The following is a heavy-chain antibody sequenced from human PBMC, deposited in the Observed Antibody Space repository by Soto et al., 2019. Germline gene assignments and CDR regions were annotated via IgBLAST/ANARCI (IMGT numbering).Heavy chain of an antibody. CDR2: ISGSGGST. J-gene: IGHJ1*01. D-gene: IGHD2-21*02. CDR3: AKGGSIVVVTATRAEYFQH. CDR1: GFTFSSYA. V-gene: IGHV3-23*01. Sequence: GGSLRLSCAASGFTFSSYAMSWVRQAPGKGLEWVSAISGSGGSTYYADSVKGRFTISRDNSKNTLYLQMNSLRAEDTAVYYCAKGGSIVVVTATRAEYFQHWGQGTLVTVSS.